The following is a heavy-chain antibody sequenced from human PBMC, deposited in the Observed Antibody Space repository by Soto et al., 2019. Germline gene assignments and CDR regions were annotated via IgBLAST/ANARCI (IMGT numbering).Heavy chain of an antibody. D-gene: IGHD3-22*01. CDR2: ISGYNGNT. Sequence: QVQLVQSGAEVKKPGASVKVSCKASGYTFTIYGISWVRQAPGQGVEWMGWISGYNGNTDYAQNLQDRVTLTTDASTSSVYMELRSLRSDDTAVYYCARVDYYDSSGYYGYWDQGTLITVSS. CDR3: ARVDYYDSSGYYGY. CDR1: GYTFTIYG. V-gene: IGHV1-18*04. J-gene: IGHJ4*02.